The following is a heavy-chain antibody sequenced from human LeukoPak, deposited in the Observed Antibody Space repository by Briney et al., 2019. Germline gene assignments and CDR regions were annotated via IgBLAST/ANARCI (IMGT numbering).Heavy chain of an antibody. Sequence: GGSLRLSCAACGFTFSNYDIYWVRQATGKGLEWVSAIGTAGDTHFPGSVKGQFTISRETAKNALYLQMNSRRAEDTAVYYCARVEWSSGYPYWGQGTLVTVSS. J-gene: IGHJ4*02. V-gene: IGHV3-13*03. CDR3: ARVEWSSGYPY. CDR1: GFTFSNYD. D-gene: IGHD3-22*01. CDR2: IGTAGDT.